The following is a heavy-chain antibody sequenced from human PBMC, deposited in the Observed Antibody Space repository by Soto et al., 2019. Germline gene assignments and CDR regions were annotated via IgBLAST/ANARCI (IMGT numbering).Heavy chain of an antibody. J-gene: IGHJ4*02. CDR1: GFTFSSYA. Sequence: EVLLLESGGGLVQPVGYLRLSCAASGFTFSSYAMSWVRQAPGKGLEWVSAISGSGGSTYYADSVKGRFTIYRDNSKNTLYMQMNSLRAEDTAVYYCAKASGWFGEFDYWGQGTLVTVSS. V-gene: IGHV3-23*01. D-gene: IGHD3-10*01. CDR3: AKASGWFGEFDY. CDR2: ISGSGGST.